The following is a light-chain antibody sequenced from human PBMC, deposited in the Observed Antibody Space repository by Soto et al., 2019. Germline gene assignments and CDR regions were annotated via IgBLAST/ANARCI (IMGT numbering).Light chain of an antibody. CDR2: EVS. V-gene: IGLV2-14*01. Sequence: QSALTQPYSVSGSPGQSITISCTGTSSDVGGYNYVSWYQQHPGKAPKLMIYEVSNRPSGVSNRFSGSKSGNTASLTISGLQAEDEADYYFSSYTSSTTLVVFGGGTKLAVL. CDR1: SSDVGGYNY. CDR3: SSYTSSTTLVV. J-gene: IGLJ2*01.